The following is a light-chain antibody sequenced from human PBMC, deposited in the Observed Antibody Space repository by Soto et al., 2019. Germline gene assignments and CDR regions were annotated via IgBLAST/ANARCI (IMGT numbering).Light chain of an antibody. Sequence: DIQMTQSPSRLSASVGDRVTITCRASQSTAYWLAWCQQKPGKAPNLLIYAASTLETGVPSRFSGSGYGTEFTLTIASLQPDDSATYYCQQYNSFSKTFGRGTKVDIK. CDR2: AAS. J-gene: IGKJ1*01. V-gene: IGKV1-5*01. CDR1: QSTAYW. CDR3: QQYNSFSKT.